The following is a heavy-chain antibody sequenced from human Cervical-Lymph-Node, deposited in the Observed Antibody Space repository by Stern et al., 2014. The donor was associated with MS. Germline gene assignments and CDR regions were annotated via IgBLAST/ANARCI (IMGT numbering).Heavy chain of an antibody. CDR2: IRSTSVYI. CDR1: GFTFSTHT. D-gene: IGHD3-16*01. V-gene: IGHV3-21*01. CDR3: LRDGGDY. Sequence: EVQLLESGGGLVKPGGSLRLSCAASGFTFSTHTVNWVRQAPGQGLEWVSSIRSTSVYIYYAHSVKGRFTISRDNARNSLYLQMNSLRVDDTAVYYCLRDGGDYWGQGTLVTVSS. J-gene: IGHJ4*02.